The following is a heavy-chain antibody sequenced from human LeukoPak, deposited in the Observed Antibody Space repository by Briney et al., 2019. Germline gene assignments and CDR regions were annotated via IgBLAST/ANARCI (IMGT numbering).Heavy chain of an antibody. Sequence: PGGSLRLSCAASGFTFSSYEMNWVRQAPGKGLEWVSYISSSGSTIYYADSVEGRFTISRDNSKNTLYLQMNSLRAEDTAVYYCARYSSGWSEGYYFDYWGQGTLVTVSS. CDR1: GFTFSSYE. CDR2: ISSSGSTI. CDR3: ARYSSGWSEGYYFDY. J-gene: IGHJ4*02. V-gene: IGHV3-48*03. D-gene: IGHD6-19*01.